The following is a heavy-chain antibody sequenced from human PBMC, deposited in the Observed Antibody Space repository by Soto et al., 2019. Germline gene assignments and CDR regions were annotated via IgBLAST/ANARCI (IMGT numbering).Heavy chain of an antibody. CDR2: ISAYNGNT. D-gene: IGHD2-15*01. Sequence: ASVKVSCKASGYTFTSYGISWVRQAPGQGLEWMGWISAYNGNTNYAQKLQGRVTMTTDTSTSTAYMELRSLRSDDTAVYYCARDQTDIVVVVAATPMDVWGQGTTVTVSS. CDR3: ARDQTDIVVVVAATPMDV. J-gene: IGHJ6*02. V-gene: IGHV1-18*01. CDR1: GYTFTSYG.